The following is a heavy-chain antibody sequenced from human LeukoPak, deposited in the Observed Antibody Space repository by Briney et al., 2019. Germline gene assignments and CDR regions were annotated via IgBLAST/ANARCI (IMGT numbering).Heavy chain of an antibody. CDR1: DDSISDYY. CDR2: FHNSGTS. Sequence: SETLSLTCTVSDDSISDYYRGWIRQPPGKGLEWMGYFHNSGTSTYNPSLKSRVTISADTSKNQFSLKLNSLTTADTAVYYCTRGAGWLIDYWGQGILVTVSS. V-gene: IGHV4-59*01. D-gene: IGHD3-16*01. CDR3: TRGAGWLIDY. J-gene: IGHJ4*02.